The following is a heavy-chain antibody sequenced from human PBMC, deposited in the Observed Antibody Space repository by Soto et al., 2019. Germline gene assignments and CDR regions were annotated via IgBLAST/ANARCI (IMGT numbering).Heavy chain of an antibody. J-gene: IGHJ6*02. D-gene: IGHD3-3*01. CDR3: GIDRNWAYYDFRRAYGMVV. V-gene: IGHV1-18*04. CDR2: LSAYNGNT. CDR1: GYTFTSYG. Sequence: QVQLVQSGDEVKKPGASVKVSCKASGYTFTSYGISWVRQAPGQGLEWMGWLSAYNGNTNYAQKLQGRVTMTTDTSASTAYMELRSLRYDAASVYYSGIDRNWAYYDFRRAYGMVVVGQETTVTVSS.